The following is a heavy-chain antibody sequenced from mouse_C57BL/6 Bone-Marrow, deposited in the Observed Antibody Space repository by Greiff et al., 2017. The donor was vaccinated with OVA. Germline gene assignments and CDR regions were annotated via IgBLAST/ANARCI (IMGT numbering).Heavy chain of an antibody. CDR2: IDPANGNT. V-gene: IGHV14-3*01. J-gene: IGHJ4*01. CDR1: GFNIKNTY. CDR3: ARRLRRVYCYAMDY. Sequence: VHVKQSVAELVRPGASVKLSCTASGFNIKNTYMHWVKQRPEQGLEWIGRIDPANGNTKYAPKFQGKATITADTSSNTAYLQISSLTSEDTAIYYCARRLRRVYCYAMDYWGQGTSVTVSS. D-gene: IGHD2-2*01.